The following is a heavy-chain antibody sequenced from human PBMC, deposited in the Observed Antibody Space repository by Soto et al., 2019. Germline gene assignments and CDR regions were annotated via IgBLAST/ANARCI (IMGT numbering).Heavy chain of an antibody. CDR3: ARVYGSGSLFEDYYYGMDV. V-gene: IGHV4-59*01. Sequence: PSETLSLTCTVSGGSISSYYWSWSRQPPGKGLEWIGYIYYSGSTNYNPSLKSRVTISVDTSKNQFSLKLSSVTAADTAVYYCARVYGSGSLFEDYYYGMDVWGQGTTVTVSS. CDR2: IYYSGST. J-gene: IGHJ6*02. D-gene: IGHD3-10*01. CDR1: GGSISSYY.